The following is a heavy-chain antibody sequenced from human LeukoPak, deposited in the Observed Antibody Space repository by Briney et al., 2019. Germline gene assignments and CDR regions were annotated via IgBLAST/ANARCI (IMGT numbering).Heavy chain of an antibody. J-gene: IGHJ4*02. CDR3: ARKSASGNYPLDY. CDR2: ISADSATT. CDR1: GFNFGSYS. Sequence: GGSLRLSCAASGFNFGSYSMTWVRQAPGKGLEWVSVISADSATTFYADSVKGRFTISRDNAKNTVFLQMSSLKAEDTALYYCARKSASGNYPLDYWGQGTLVTVSS. D-gene: IGHD3-10*01. V-gene: IGHV3-23*01.